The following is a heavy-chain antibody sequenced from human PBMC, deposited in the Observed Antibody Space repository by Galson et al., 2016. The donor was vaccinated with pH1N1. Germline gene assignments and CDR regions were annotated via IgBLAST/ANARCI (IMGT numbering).Heavy chain of an antibody. CDR3: ARGFSSYYFDY. CDR2: VSYDRSDK. V-gene: IGHV3-30*03. CDR1: GFTFGSYG. D-gene: IGHD6-13*01. J-gene: IGHJ4*02. Sequence: SLRLSCAASGFTFGSYGMHWVRHGPGKGLEWLAFVSYDRSDKSYADSVKGRFTISRDNFKNTLYLQMSSLRTEDTAVYYCARGFSSYYFDYWGQGTLVTVSS.